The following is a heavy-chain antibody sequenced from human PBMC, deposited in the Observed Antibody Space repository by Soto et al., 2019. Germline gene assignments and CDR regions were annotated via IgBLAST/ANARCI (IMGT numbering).Heavy chain of an antibody. CDR2: IIPMFGTA. V-gene: IGHV1-69*01. D-gene: IGHD6-13*01. J-gene: IGHJ4*02. CDR3: ARSQGDSSSCDY. CDR1: GGTFSTFG. Sequence: QVQLVQSGAEVKKPGSSVKVSCTASGGTFSTFGITWVRQAPGQGLEWMGGIIPMFGTAHYAQKFQGRVTITADESTRTVYMELSSLRSEDTAVYYCARSQGDSSSCDYWGQGTLVTVSS.